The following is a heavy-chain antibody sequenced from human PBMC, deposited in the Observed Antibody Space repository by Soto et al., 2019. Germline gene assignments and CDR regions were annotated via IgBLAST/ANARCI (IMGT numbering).Heavy chain of an antibody. CDR2: ISYDGSNK. Sequence: QVQLVESGGGVVQPGRSLRLSCAASGFTFSSYAMHWVRQAPGKGLEWVAVISYDGSNKYYADSVKGRFTISRDNSKNTLYLPMNSLRAEDTAVYYCARDAQGVVNNYFDYWGQGTLVTVSS. CDR3: ARDAQGVVNNYFDY. V-gene: IGHV3-30-3*01. D-gene: IGHD3-3*01. J-gene: IGHJ4*02. CDR1: GFTFSSYA.